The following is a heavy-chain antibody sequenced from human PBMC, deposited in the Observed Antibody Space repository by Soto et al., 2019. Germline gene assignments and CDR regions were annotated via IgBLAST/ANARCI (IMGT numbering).Heavy chain of an antibody. CDR1: GGSFSGYY. D-gene: IGHD2-15*01. CDR3: ARSGYCSGGSCYGKTTIWFDP. Sequence: PSETLSLTCAVYGGSFSGYYWSWIRRPPGKGLEWIGEINHSGSTNYNPSLKSRVTISVDTSKNQFSLKLSSVTAADTAVYYCARSGYCSGGSCYGKTTIWFDPWGQGTLVTVSS. V-gene: IGHV4-34*01. J-gene: IGHJ5*02. CDR2: INHSGST.